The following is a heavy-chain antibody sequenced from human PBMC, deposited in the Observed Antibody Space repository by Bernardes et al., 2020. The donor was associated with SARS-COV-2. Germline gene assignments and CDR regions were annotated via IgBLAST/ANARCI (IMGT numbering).Heavy chain of an antibody. CDR3: ARGASGVNMILVVIGFSYCFDS. Sequence: SETLSLTCAVYGGSLSDYSWSWIRQAPGKGLEWIGEITQSGSTKYNPSLRRRVTISLDTSKNQVSLKLSSVTAADTAVYYCARGASGVNMILVVIGFSYCFDSWGQGTPVTVSS. CDR2: ITQSGST. V-gene: IGHV4-34*01. J-gene: IGHJ4*02. D-gene: IGHD3-22*01. CDR1: GGSLSDYS.